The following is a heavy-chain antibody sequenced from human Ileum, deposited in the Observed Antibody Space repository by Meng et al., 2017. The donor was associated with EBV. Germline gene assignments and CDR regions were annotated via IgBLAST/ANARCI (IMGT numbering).Heavy chain of an antibody. V-gene: IGHV4-4*02. CDR3: ATQESRDGHNPY. D-gene: IGHD5-24*01. J-gene: IGHJ4*02. CDR2: MYHSGTT. Sequence: QLQESGPGLVKPSGXLSLPCVVSGGSISSSYWWTWVRQSPGKGLEWIGEMYHSGTTNYNPSLKSRVTISMGKSNNQLSLKLNSVTAADTAVYYCATQESRDGHNPYWGQGTMVTVSS. CDR1: GGSISSSYW.